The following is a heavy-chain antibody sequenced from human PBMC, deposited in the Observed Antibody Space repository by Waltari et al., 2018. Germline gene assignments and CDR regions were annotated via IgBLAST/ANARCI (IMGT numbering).Heavy chain of an antibody. Sequence: QVQLQQWGAGLLQPSETLSLTCAVYGGSFSGYDWSWIRQPPGKGREWIGEINHSGSTNYNPSLKSRFTISVDTSKNQFSLKLSSVTAADTAVYYCARVSLGTYYYDSSGYRRGYYFDYWGQGTLVTVSS. D-gene: IGHD3-22*01. V-gene: IGHV4-34*01. CDR2: INHSGST. CDR1: GGSFSGYD. J-gene: IGHJ4*02. CDR3: ARVSLGTYYYDSSGYRRGYYFDY.